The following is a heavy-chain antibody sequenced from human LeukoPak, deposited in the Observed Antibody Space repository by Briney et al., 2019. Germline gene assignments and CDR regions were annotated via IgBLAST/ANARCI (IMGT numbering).Heavy chain of an antibody. CDR2: MNPNSGNT. D-gene: IGHD3-22*01. J-gene: IGHJ4*02. CDR1: GYTFTSYD. V-gene: IGHV1-8*01. CDR3: ARGRIYGYEYDSSGYYPQSYYFDY. Sequence: ASVKFSCKASGYTFTSYDINWVRQATGQGLGWMGWMNPNSGNTGYAQKFQGRVTMTRNTSISTAYMELSSLRSEDTAVYYCARGRIYGYEYDSSGYYPQSYYFDYWGQGTLVTVSS.